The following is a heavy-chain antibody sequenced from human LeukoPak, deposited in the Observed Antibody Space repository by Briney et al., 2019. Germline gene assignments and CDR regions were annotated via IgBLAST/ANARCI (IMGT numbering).Heavy chain of an antibody. CDR3: ASTPMTTVTTVRFDY. V-gene: IGHV3-21*04. Sequence: PGGSLRLSCAASGFTFSSYSMNWVRQAPGKGLEWVSSISSSSSYIYYADSVKGRLTISRDNSKNTLYLQMNSLRAEDTAVYYCASTPMTTVTTVRFDYWGQGTLVTVSS. D-gene: IGHD4-17*01. CDR2: ISSSSSYI. CDR1: GFTFSSYS. J-gene: IGHJ4*02.